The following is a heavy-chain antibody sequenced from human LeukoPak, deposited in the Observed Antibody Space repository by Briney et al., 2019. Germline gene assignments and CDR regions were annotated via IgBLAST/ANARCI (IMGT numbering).Heavy chain of an antibody. V-gene: IGHV4-59*01. CDR2: IYSSGDT. J-gene: IGHJ4*02. CDR3: MRGRVAGAN. D-gene: IGHD6-19*01. Sequence: PSETLSLTCTVSGGSISGNHWSWIRQPPGKGLEWIGYIYSSGDTNYNPSLKSRVTISVDTSKKQFFLKLSSVTAADTAVYYCMRGRVAGANWGQGTLVTVSS. CDR1: GGSISGNH.